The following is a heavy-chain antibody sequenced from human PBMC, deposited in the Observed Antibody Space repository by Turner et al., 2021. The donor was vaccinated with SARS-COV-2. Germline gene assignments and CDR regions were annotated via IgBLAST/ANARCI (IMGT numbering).Heavy chain of an antibody. CDR1: GLVFRNSA. CDR3: ARGTYYYDSSVYSGTNWFDP. Sequence: VQLLESGGGLVQPGGSLTLVCAASGLVFRNSAMSWVRQGPGKGLEWVSAISANTGKTYYADSVKGRFTISRDTSSNTFYLQMNSLRAEDTAVYYCARGTYYYDSSVYSGTNWFDPWGQGTLVTVSS. J-gene: IGHJ5*02. D-gene: IGHD3-22*01. V-gene: IGHV3-23*01. CDR2: ISANTGKT.